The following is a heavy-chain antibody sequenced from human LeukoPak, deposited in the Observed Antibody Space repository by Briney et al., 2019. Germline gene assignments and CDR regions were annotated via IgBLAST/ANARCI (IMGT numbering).Heavy chain of an antibody. CDR3: ARGTTLDY. D-gene: IGHD1-1*01. CDR2: IYSGGST. CDR1: GFTVSSNY. J-gene: IGHJ4*02. Sequence: GGSLRHSCAASGFTVSSNYMSWVRQAPGKGLEWVSVIYSGGSTYYADSVKGRFTISRDNSKNTLYLQMNSLRAEDTAVYYCARGTTLDYWGQGTLVTVSS. V-gene: IGHV3-53*01.